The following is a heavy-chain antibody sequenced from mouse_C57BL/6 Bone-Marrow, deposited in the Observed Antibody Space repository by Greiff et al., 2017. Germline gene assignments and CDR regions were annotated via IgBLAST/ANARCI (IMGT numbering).Heavy chain of an antibody. CDR1: GFNIKDYY. J-gene: IGHJ2*01. CDR3: TSSLIYYGTNY. Sequence: VQLQQSGAELVKPGASVKLSCTASGFNIKDYYIHWVKQRTEQGLEWIGRIDPEDGENKYAPKFQDKGTITADTSSNTADLQLSSLTSEDTAVYYCTSSLIYYGTNYGGQGTTLTVSA. D-gene: IGHD1-1*01. V-gene: IGHV14-2*01. CDR2: IDPEDGEN.